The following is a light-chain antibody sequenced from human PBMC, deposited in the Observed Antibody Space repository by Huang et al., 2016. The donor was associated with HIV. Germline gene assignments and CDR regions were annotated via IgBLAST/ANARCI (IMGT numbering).Light chain of an antibody. CDR3: QQHNSWPRT. CDR1: QSVGSN. CDR2: AAP. V-gene: IGKV3-15*01. J-gene: IGKJ1*01. Sequence: EIVMTQSPATLSVSPGERATLSCRVSQSVGSNLAWYQQRRGQAPRLLIYAAPTRATGIPARFSGSGSGTEFTLTVSSLQSEDFAVYYCQQHNSWPRTFGQGTRV.